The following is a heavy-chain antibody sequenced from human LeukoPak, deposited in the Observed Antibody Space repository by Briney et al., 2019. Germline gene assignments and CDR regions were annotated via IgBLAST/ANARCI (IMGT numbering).Heavy chain of an antibody. V-gene: IGHV3-30-3*01. Sequence: GGSLRLSCAASGFTFSSYAMHWVRQAPGKGLEWVAVISYDGSNKYYADSVKGRFTISRDNSKNTLYLQMNSLRAEDTAVYYCARGYCSSTSCYPISTSFDYWGQGTLVTVSS. CDR3: ARGYCSSTSCYPISTSFDY. CDR2: ISYDGSNK. CDR1: GFTFSSYA. D-gene: IGHD2-2*01. J-gene: IGHJ4*02.